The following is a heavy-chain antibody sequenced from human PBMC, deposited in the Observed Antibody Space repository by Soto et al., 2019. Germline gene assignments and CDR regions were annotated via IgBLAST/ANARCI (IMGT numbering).Heavy chain of an antibody. Sequence: AGGSLRLSCAASGFTFSSYSMNWVRQAPGKGLEWVSSISSSSSYIYYADSVKGRFTISRDNAKNSLYLQMNSLRAEDTAVYYCARDKIAGASAFDIWGQGTMVTVSS. CDR2: ISSSSSYI. J-gene: IGHJ3*02. CDR3: ARDKIAGASAFDI. CDR1: GFTFSSYS. V-gene: IGHV3-21*01. D-gene: IGHD2-21*01.